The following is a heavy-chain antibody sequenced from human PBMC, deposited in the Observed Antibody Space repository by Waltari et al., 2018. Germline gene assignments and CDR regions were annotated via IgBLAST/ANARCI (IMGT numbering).Heavy chain of an antibody. J-gene: IGHJ4*02. CDR3: ARDWSSGGSCYVS. D-gene: IGHD2-15*01. Sequence: EVQLVESGGGLVQPGGSLRLSCAASGFTFSSYWMSWVRQAPGKGREWVANIKQDGSEKYYVDSVKGRFTISRDNAKNSLYLQMNSLRAEDTAVYYCARDWSSGGSCYVSWGQGTLVTVSS. CDR1: GFTFSSYW. CDR2: IKQDGSEK. V-gene: IGHV3-7*01.